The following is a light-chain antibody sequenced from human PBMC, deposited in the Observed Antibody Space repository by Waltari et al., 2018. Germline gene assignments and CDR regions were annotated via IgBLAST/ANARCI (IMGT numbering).Light chain of an antibody. CDR2: VNIDGSH. J-gene: IGLJ3*02. CDR1: RGHISTL. Sequence: QLVLTQSPLASASLAASVQLTFSLIRGHISTLIASLKHQPKKGPRILRKVNIDGSHSKGDEIPDRFSGSRSGAERYLTISSRQSEDEADYYCQTGGHGTWVFGGGTKLTVL. CDR3: QTGGHGTWV. V-gene: IGLV4-69*01.